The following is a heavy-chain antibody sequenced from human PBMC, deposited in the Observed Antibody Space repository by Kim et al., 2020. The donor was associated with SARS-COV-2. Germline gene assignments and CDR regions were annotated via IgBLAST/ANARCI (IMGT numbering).Heavy chain of an antibody. Sequence: DSVKGRFTISRDNAKNALYLQMNSLRAEDTALYYCAKAAITMVRGATFDYWGQGTLVTVSS. V-gene: IGHV3-9*01. D-gene: IGHD3-10*01. J-gene: IGHJ4*02. CDR3: AKAAITMVRGATFDY.